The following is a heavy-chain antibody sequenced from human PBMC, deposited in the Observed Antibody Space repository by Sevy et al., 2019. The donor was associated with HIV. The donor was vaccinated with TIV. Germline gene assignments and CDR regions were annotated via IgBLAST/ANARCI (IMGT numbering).Heavy chain of an antibody. Sequence: GGSLRLSCAASGFTFSNYAMHWVRQSPGKGLEWVALISYDGGIKIYADSVKGRFTISRDNSKNTLDLEMNSLRIEDTALYYCSQNLTRGVDYGLGVWGQGTTVTDSS. CDR2: ISYDGGIK. V-gene: IGHV3-30*03. CDR1: GFTFSNYA. J-gene: IGHJ6*02. D-gene: IGHD3-3*01. CDR3: SQNLTRGVDYGLGV.